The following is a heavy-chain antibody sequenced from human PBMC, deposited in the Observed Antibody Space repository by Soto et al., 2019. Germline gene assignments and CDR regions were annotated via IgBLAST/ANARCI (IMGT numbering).Heavy chain of an antibody. J-gene: IGHJ4*02. Sequence: QVQLVQSGAEVKKPGSSVKVSCKASGGTFSSYAISWVRQAPGQGLEWMGGIIPIFGTANYAQKFQGRVTITADXXTXTVXMELSSLRSEDTAVYYCARGRHDFWSGYSPWVFDYWGQGTLVTVSS. CDR2: IIPIFGTA. D-gene: IGHD3-3*01. CDR3: ARGRHDFWSGYSPWVFDY. V-gene: IGHV1-69*12. CDR1: GGTFSSYA.